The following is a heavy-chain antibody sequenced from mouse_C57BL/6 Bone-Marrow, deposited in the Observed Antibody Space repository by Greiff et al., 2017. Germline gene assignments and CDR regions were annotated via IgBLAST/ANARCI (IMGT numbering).Heavy chain of an antibody. CDR3: ARTGYDGDYFDY. J-gene: IGHJ2*01. CDR2: IYPRSGNT. V-gene: IGHV1-81*01. Sequence: QVQLKQSGAELARPGASVKLSCKASGYTFTSYGISWVKQRTGQGLEWIGEIYPRSGNTYYNEKFKGKATLTADKSSSTAYMELRSLTSEDSAVYFCARTGYDGDYFDYWGQGTTLTVSS. D-gene: IGHD2-3*01. CDR1: GYTFTSYG.